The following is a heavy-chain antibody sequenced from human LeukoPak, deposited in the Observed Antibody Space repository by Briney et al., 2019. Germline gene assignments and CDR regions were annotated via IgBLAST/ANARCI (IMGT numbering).Heavy chain of an antibody. J-gene: IGHJ3*02. CDR2: MNPNSGNT. Sequence: ASVKVSCKASGYTFTSYDINWVRQATGQALEWMGWMNPNSGNTGYAQKFQGRVTMTRNTSISTAYMELSSLRSEDTAVYYCAREGLYGLAFDIWGQGTMVTVSS. D-gene: IGHD2-8*01. CDR3: AREGLYGLAFDI. V-gene: IGHV1-8*01. CDR1: GYTFTSYD.